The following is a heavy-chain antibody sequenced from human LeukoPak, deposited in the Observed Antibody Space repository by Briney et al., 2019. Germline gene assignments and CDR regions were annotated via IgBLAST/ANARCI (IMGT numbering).Heavy chain of an antibody. J-gene: IGHJ4*02. CDR1: GFTFGDYT. CDR2: IRSKAFAGTA. CDR3: CRAPYNNYVNLDY. V-gene: IGHV3-49*04. Sequence: PGGSLRLSCTASGFTFGDYTMTWVHQAPGKGLEWLGFIRSKAFAGTAEYAASVEGRFTISRDDSISIAYLHMNSLKAEDSAVYYCCRAPYNNYVNLDYWGQGTLVTVSS. D-gene: IGHD4-11*01.